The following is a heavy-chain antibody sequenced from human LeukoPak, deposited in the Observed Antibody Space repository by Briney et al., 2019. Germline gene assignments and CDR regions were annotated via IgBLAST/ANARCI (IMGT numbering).Heavy chain of an antibody. CDR1: GYSISSGFY. CDR2: IYHSGST. CDR3: ARHRPYYYNSGNFDAFDI. Sequence: SETLSLTCTVSGYSISSGFYWGWIRQPPGKGLEWIGSIYHSGSTYFNPSLKSRVTMSVDTSKNQFSLNLNSVTAADTAVYSCARHRPYYYNSGNFDAFDIWGQGTMVTVSS. V-gene: IGHV4-38-2*02. D-gene: IGHD3-10*01. J-gene: IGHJ3*02.